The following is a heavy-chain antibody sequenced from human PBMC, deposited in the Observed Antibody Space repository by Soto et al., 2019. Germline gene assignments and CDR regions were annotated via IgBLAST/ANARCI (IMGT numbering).Heavy chain of an antibody. CDR2: INPNSCGT. V-gene: IGHV1-2*04. Sequence: QVQLVQSGAEVKKPGASVKVSCKASGYTFTGYYMHWVRQAPGQGPEWMVWINPNSCGTNYAQKFQGWFTMTRDTSISTAYMEMRRLRSDDTAVYYCSRSGRYSHYGDYDGMDVWGQGTTVTVSS. J-gene: IGHJ6*02. CDR3: SRSGRYSHYGDYDGMDV. D-gene: IGHD4-4*01. CDR1: GYTFTGYY.